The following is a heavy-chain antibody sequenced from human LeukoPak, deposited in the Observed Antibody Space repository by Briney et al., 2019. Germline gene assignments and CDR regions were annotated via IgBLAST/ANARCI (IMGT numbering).Heavy chain of an antibody. V-gene: IGHV3-30-3*01. J-gene: IGHJ4*02. Sequence: PGGSLRLSCAASGFTFSSYAMHWVRQAPGKGLEWVAVISYDGSNKYYADSVKGRFTISRDNSKNTLYLQMNSLRAEDTAVYYCARDMIVVVITSDFDYWGQGTLVTVSS. CDR1: GFTFSSYA. D-gene: IGHD3-22*01. CDR2: ISYDGSNK. CDR3: ARDMIVVVITSDFDY.